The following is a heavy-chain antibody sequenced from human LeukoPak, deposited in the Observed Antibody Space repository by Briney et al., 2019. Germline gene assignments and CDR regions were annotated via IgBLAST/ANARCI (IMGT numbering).Heavy chain of an antibody. CDR1: RFTFSSYW. J-gene: IGHJ3*01. CDR2: INSDGTST. V-gene: IGHV3-74*01. Sequence: GGSLRLSCAASRFTFSSYWMHWVRQAPGKGLVWVSLINSDGTSTTYADSVKGRFTISRENAKNSLYLQMSSLRAGDTAVYFCARVFLSAFDVWGHGTMVTVSS. D-gene: IGHD2/OR15-2a*01. CDR3: ARVFLSAFDV.